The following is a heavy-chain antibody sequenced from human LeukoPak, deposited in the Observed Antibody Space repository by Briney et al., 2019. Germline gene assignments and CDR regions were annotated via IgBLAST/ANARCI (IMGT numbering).Heavy chain of an antibody. CDR3: ARFPSNHYYGSGSSGNYFDY. CDR2: IKADGVFT. D-gene: IGHD3-10*01. Sequence: GGSLRLSCEGSGFAFNVFGMHWIRQAPGKGLEWVAFIKADGVFTNYAEAVKGRFTISRDNSKNTLYLQMNSLRAEDTAVYYCARFPSNHYYGSGSSGNYFDYWGQGTLVTVSS. CDR1: GFAFNVFG. V-gene: IGHV3-33*08. J-gene: IGHJ4*02.